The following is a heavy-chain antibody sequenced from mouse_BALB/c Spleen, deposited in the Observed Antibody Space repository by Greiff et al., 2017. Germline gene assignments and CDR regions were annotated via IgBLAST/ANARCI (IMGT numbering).Heavy chain of an antibody. J-gene: IGHJ4*01. D-gene: IGHD1-2*01. CDR3: ARDPITTATDYAMDY. CDR2: ISDGGSYT. CDR1: GFTFSDYY. V-gene: IGHV5-4*02. Sequence: EVMLVESGGGLVKPGGSLKLSCAASGFTFSDYYMYWVRQTPEKRLEWVATISDGGSYTYYPDSVKGRFTISRDNAKNNLYLQMSSLKSEDTAMYYCARDPITTATDYAMDYWGQGTSVTVSS.